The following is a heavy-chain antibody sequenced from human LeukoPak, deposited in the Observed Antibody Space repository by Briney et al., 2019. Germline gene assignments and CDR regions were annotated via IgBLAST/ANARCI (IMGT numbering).Heavy chain of an antibody. CDR1: GFTFSSYW. CDR3: ARDSSAARPNYYFDY. V-gene: IGHV3-7*01. CDR2: IKQDGSEK. D-gene: IGHD6-6*01. J-gene: IGHJ4*02. Sequence: PGGSLRLSCAASGFTFSSYWMSWVRQAPGKGLEWVANIKQDGSEKYYVDSVKGRFTISRDNAKNSLHLQMNSLRAEDTAVYYCARDSSAARPNYYFDYWGQGTLVTVSS.